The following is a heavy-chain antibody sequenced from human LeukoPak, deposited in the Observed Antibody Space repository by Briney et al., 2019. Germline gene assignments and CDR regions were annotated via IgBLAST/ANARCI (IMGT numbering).Heavy chain of an antibody. Sequence: ASVKVSCKASGYTFTGYYIHWVRQAPGQGLEWMGWINPNSSGTNYAQNFQGRVTVTRDTSITTAYMELTRLRSDDTAVYYCARDRDLSGFDIWGQGTLVTVSS. V-gene: IGHV1-2*02. D-gene: IGHD3-3*01. CDR2: INPNSSGT. J-gene: IGHJ3*02. CDR1: GYTFTGYY. CDR3: ARDRDLSGFDI.